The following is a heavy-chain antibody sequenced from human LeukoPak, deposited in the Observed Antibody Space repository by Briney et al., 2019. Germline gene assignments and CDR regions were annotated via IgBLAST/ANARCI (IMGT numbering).Heavy chain of an antibody. D-gene: IGHD5-18*01. CDR1: GGSISSSH. Sequence: SETLSLTCTVSGGSISSSHWSWLRQPAGKGLEWIGHIYASGSTNYNPSLKSRVTMSVDTSKNQLSLNLTSVTAADTAVYYCARVSDPRYSFFDPWGQGTLVTVSS. CDR2: IYASGST. V-gene: IGHV4-4*07. CDR3: ARVSDPRYSFFDP. J-gene: IGHJ5*02.